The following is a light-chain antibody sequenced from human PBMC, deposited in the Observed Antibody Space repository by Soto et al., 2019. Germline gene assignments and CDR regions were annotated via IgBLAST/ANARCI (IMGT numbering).Light chain of an antibody. V-gene: IGKV1-5*03. CDR3: QQYNSYPIT. Sequence: DIQMTQSPSTLSASVGDRVTITCRASQSISSCLAWYQRKRGKAPKLLIYKASSLESGVPSRFRGRRSGTEFTLTISSLSPDDFATDSCQQYNSYPITFGDGKRLEI. CDR2: KAS. CDR1: QSISSC. J-gene: IGKJ5*01.